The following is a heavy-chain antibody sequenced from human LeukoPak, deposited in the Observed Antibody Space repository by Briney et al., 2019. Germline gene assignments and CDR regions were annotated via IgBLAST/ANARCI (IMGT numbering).Heavy chain of an antibody. CDR3: AKDGGDDILTGDALDY. Sequence: PGGSLRLSCAASGFTFSTYAINWVRQAPGKGLEWVSAISGSGGSTYYADSVKGRFTISRDNSKNKLYLQMNSLRAEDTAFYYCAKDGGDDILTGDALDYWGQGSLVTVSS. J-gene: IGHJ4*02. D-gene: IGHD3-9*01. V-gene: IGHV3-23*01. CDR1: GFTFSTYA. CDR2: ISGSGGST.